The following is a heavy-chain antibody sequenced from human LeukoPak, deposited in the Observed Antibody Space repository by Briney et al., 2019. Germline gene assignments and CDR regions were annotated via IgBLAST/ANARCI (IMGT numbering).Heavy chain of an antibody. V-gene: IGHV3-48*03. Sequence: GGSLRLSCAASGFTFSRYEMNWVRQAPGKGLEWVSYISSSGATIYYADSVKGRFPISRDNAKNSLYLQMHSLRAEDTAVYYCARKYCSSTSCLIDNWGQGALVTVSS. CDR1: GFTFSRYE. CDR3: ARKYCSSTSCLIDN. D-gene: IGHD2-2*01. J-gene: IGHJ4*02. CDR2: ISSSGATI.